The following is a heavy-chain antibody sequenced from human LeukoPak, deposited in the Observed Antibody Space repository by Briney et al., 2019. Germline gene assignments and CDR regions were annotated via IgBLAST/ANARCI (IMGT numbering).Heavy chain of an antibody. CDR3: ATYSSSSLGAFDI. Sequence: GGSLRLSCAASGFTFSSYGMHWVRQAPGKGLEWVAFIRYDGSNKYYADSVKGRFTISRDNSKNTLYLQMNSLRAEDTAVYYCATYSSSSLGAFDIWGQGAMVTVSS. CDR1: GFTFSSYG. D-gene: IGHD6-6*01. CDR2: IRYDGSNK. V-gene: IGHV3-30*02. J-gene: IGHJ3*02.